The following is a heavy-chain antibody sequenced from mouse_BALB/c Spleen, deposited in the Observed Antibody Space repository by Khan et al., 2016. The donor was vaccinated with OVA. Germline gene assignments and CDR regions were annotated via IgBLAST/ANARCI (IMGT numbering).Heavy chain of an antibody. V-gene: IGHV9-3-1*01. CDR1: GYTFKNHG. Sequence: QIQLVQSGPELKKPGETVKISCKASGYTFKNHGMNWVKQAPGKGLKWMGWINTYTGEPTYVEDFKGRFAFSLETSASTAYLQINNLKNEDTATYVGERPPICYYVMVYWGQGTLVTVSA. CDR2: INTYTGEP. J-gene: IGHJ4*01. CDR3: ERPPICYYVMVY.